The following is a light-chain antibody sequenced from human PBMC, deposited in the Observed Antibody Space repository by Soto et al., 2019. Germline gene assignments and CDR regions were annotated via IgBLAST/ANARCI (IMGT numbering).Light chain of an antibody. CDR1: QSISTY. CDR2: GAS. Sequence: VGSQSATALSLSPGERAILSCRASQSISTYLAWYQQKPGQAPRLLIYGASSRATGIAARFSGSGSGTDFTLTISSLESEDFPIYYCQQRSNWPTFGQGTRLAIK. V-gene: IGKV3-11*01. J-gene: IGKJ5*01. CDR3: QQRSNWPT.